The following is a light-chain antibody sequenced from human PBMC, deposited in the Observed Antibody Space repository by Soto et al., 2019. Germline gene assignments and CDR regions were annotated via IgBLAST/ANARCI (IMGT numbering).Light chain of an antibody. CDR2: DAS. J-gene: IGKJ1*01. Sequence: DIELTQSPSTLSLSPGERATLSCRASQSVSSYLAWYQQKPGQAPRLLIYDASNRATGIPARFSGSGSGTDFTLTISSLEPEDFAIYYCQQRSNCPWTFGQGTKVEIK. CDR1: QSVSSY. V-gene: IGKV3-11*01. CDR3: QQRSNCPWT.